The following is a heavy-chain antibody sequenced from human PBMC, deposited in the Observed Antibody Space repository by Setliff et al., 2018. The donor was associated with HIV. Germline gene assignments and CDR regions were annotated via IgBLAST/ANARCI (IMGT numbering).Heavy chain of an antibody. Sequence: PSETLSLTCTVSGGSITGHYWGWIRQPPGKGLEWIGYIYCTGSTYYNPSLKSRVTISVDTSKNQFSLKLSSVTAADTAVYYCARAPFYYGSGSYQTFDYWGQGTLVTVSS. CDR2: IYCTGST. CDR3: ARAPFYYGSGSYQTFDY. V-gene: IGHV4-59*11. CDR1: GGSITGHY. J-gene: IGHJ4*02. D-gene: IGHD3-10*01.